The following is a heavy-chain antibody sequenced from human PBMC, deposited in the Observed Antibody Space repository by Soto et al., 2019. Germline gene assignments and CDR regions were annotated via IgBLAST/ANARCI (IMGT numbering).Heavy chain of an antibody. D-gene: IGHD2-8*01. CDR1: GYTFTSYA. CDR3: ARDLEGHWTNGVCYIFDP. J-gene: IGHJ5*02. CDR2: INAGNGNT. Sequence: ASVKVSCKASGYTFTSYAMHWVRQAPGQRLEWMGWINAGNGNTKYSQKFQGRVTITRDTSASTAYMERSSLRSEDTAVYYCARDLEGHWTNGVCYIFDPWGQGTLVTVSS. V-gene: IGHV1-3*01.